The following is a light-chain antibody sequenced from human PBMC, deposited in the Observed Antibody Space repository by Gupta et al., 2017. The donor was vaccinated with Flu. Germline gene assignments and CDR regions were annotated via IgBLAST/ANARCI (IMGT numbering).Light chain of an antibody. CDR1: SGNIATNY. V-gene: IGLV6-57*03. CDR3: QSYDSSNPPV. J-gene: IGLJ3*02. CDR2: DDN. Sequence: VTITCTRTSGNIATNYVAWYQHRPCSAATTVICDDNERPRGGPARFSCSADNSSNTASLTISGLEAEDEADYYCQSYDSSNPPVFGGGTKLTVL.